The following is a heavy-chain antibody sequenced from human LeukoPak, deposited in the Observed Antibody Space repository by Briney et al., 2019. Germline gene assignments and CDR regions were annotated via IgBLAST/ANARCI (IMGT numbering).Heavy chain of an antibody. Sequence: SETLSLTCTVSGVSISSYYWSWIRQPAGKGLEWIGRIYTSGSTNYNSSLKSRVTMSVDTSKNQFSLKLSSVTAADTAVYYCARDPAGYSSSWSQECGDYWGQGTLVTVSS. J-gene: IGHJ4*02. CDR3: ARDPAGYSSSWSQECGDY. CDR1: GVSISSYY. V-gene: IGHV4-4*07. D-gene: IGHD6-13*01. CDR2: IYTSGST.